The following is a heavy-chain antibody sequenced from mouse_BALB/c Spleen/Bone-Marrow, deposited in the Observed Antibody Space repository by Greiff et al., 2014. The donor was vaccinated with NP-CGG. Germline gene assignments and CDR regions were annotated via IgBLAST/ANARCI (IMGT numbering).Heavy chain of an antibody. V-gene: IGHV2-2*01. J-gene: IGHJ4*01. Sequence: VKLVESGPGLVQPSQSLSITCTVSGFSLTTYGVHWVRQSPGKGLEWLGAIWSGGNTDYNAAFISRPSISKDNSKSQVFFEMNSLQAYDTAIYYCARKLRFYAMDYWGQGTSVTVSS. CDR1: GFSLTTYG. CDR2: IWSGGNT. D-gene: IGHD1-1*01. CDR3: ARKLRFYAMDY.